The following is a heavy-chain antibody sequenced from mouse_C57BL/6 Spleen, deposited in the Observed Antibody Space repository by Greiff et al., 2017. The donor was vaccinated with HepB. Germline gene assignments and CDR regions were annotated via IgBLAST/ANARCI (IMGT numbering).Heavy chain of an antibody. CDR2: IRSKSSNYAT. CDR3: VRESDDDYYSWFAY. V-gene: IGHV10-3*01. CDR1: GFTFNTYA. D-gene: IGHD2-3*01. Sequence: DVMLVESGGGLVQPKGSLKLSCAASGFTFNTYAMHWVRQAPGKGLEWVARIRSKSSNYATYYADSVKDRFTISRDESQSMLYLQMNNLKTEDSAMYYCVRESDDDYYSWFAYWGQGTLVTVSA. J-gene: IGHJ3*01.